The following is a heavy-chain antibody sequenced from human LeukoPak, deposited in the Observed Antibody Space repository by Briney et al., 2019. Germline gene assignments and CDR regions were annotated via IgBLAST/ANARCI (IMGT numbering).Heavy chain of an antibody. CDR1: GGTFSSYA. J-gene: IGHJ5*02. CDR2: IIPILGIA. CDR3: ARDSRPYYDSRGGWFDP. V-gene: IGHV1-69*04. Sequence: EASVKVSCKASGGTFSSYAISWVRQAPGQGLEWMGRIIPILGIANYAQKFQGRVTITADKSTSTAYMELSSLRSEDTAVYHCARDSRPYYDSRGGWFDPWGQGTLVTVSS. D-gene: IGHD3-22*01.